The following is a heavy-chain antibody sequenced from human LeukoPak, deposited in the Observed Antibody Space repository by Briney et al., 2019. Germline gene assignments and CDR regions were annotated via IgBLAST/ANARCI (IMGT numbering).Heavy chain of an antibody. Sequence: GGSLRLSCAASGFIVSSNYMSWVRQAPGKGLEWVSVIYSGGSTYYADSVKGRFTISRGNSKNTLYLQMNSLRAEDTAVYYCARESSGILTGYYIDYWGQGTLVTVSS. D-gene: IGHD3-9*01. CDR3: ARESSGILTGYYIDY. J-gene: IGHJ4*02. CDR1: GFIVSSNY. V-gene: IGHV3-53*01. CDR2: IYSGGST.